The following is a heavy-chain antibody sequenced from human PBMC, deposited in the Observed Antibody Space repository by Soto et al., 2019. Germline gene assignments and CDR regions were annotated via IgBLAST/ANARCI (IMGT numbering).Heavy chain of an antibody. Sequence: SGPTLVNPTQTLTLTCTFSGFSLSTTGMRVSRIRQPPGKALEWLARIDWDDDKFYTTSLKTRLTISKDTSKNQVVLTMTNMDPVDTATYFCARIPGWLQGFDSWGQGTLVTVSS. D-gene: IGHD6-19*01. CDR3: ARIPGWLQGFDS. J-gene: IGHJ4*02. V-gene: IGHV2-70*04. CDR1: GFSLSTTGMR. CDR2: IDWDDDK.